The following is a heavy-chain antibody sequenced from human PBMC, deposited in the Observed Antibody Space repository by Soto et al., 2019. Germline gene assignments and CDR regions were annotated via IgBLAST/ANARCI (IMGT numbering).Heavy chain of an antibody. CDR3: ARTPPGYYAILTGYSILPPPGAFDI. CDR1: GFSLSNARMG. D-gene: IGHD3-9*01. J-gene: IGHJ3*02. CDR2: IFSNDEK. V-gene: IGHV2-26*01. Sequence: SGPTLVNPTETLTLTCTVSGFSLSNARMGVSWIRQPPGKALEWLAHIFSNDEKSYSTSLKSRLTISKDTSKSQVGLTMTNMAPVDPATYYCARTPPGYYAILTGYSILPPPGAFDIWGQGTMVTVSS.